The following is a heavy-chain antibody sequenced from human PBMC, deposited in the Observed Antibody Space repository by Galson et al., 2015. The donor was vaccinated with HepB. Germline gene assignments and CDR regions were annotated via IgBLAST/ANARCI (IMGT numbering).Heavy chain of an antibody. CDR3: AKDVTIFGVVIVYYGMDV. J-gene: IGHJ6*02. Sequence: SLRLSCAASGFTFSSYAMSWVRQAPGKGLEWVSAISGSGGSTYYADSVKGRFTISRDNSKNTLYLQMNSLRAEDTAVYYCAKDVTIFGVVIVYYGMDVWGQGTTVTVSS. V-gene: IGHV3-23*01. CDR1: GFTFSSYA. D-gene: IGHD3-3*01. CDR2: ISGSGGST.